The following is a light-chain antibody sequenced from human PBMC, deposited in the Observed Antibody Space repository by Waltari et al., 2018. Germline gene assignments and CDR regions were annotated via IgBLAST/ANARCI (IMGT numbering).Light chain of an antibody. CDR3: QQSYNTRGIT. Sequence: DIQMTQSPSSLSVSIGDRVTITCRASQSISSYLNWYQHKPGKAPKLLIYGAASLQSGVPSRFSGSGSGTDFTLTISSLQPEDFATYYCQQSYNTRGITFGGGTKVEIK. V-gene: IGKV1-39*01. J-gene: IGKJ4*01. CDR2: GAA. CDR1: QSISSY.